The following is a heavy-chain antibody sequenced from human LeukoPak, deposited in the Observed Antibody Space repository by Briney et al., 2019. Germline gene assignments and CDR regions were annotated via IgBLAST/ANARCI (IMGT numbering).Heavy chain of an antibody. CDR2: IDTSGST. V-gene: IGHV4-4*07. CDR3: ARDDRYCSSTSCYGLGY. D-gene: IGHD2-2*01. J-gene: IGHJ4*02. CDR1: GGSLSSYY. Sequence: SETLSLTCTVSGGSLSSYYWSWIRQPAGKGLEWIGRIDTSGSTNYNPSLKSRVAMSVDKSKNQFSLRLSSVTAADTAVYYCARDDRYCSSTSCYGLGYWGQGTLVTVSS.